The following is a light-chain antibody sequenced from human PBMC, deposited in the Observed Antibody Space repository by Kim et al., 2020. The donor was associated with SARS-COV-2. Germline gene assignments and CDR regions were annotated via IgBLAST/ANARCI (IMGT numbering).Light chain of an antibody. CDR1: RLRSYL. CDR2: ARN. V-gene: IGLV3-19*01. CDR3: NSRDSSGDHLL. Sequence: LGQKVRNKCKGDRLRSYLASWYQQKPGQAPLLVINARNKRPSGIPYRFSGSTSGNTASLTITGAQAEDEADYYCNSRDSSGDHLLFGGGTQLTVL. J-gene: IGLJ2*01.